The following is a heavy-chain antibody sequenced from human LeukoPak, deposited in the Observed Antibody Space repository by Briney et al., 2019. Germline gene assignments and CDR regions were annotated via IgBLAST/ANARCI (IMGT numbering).Heavy chain of an antibody. CDR3: ARDAITIFGVVINWFDS. CDR2: FFYSGTT. V-gene: IGHV4-39*07. D-gene: IGHD3-3*01. Sequence: SETLSLTCSVSGDSITSTSYYWAWIRQPPGTGLEWIGSFFYSGTTHYTPSLRSRVSISVDTAKNQFSLKLSSVTAADTAVYYCARDAITIFGVVINWFDSWGPGTLVTVSS. J-gene: IGHJ5*01. CDR1: GDSITSTSYY.